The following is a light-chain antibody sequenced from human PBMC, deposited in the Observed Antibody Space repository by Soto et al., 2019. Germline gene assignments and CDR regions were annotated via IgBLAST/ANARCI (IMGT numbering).Light chain of an antibody. CDR1: SGDVGGYNY. J-gene: IGLJ2*01. Sequence: QSALTQPPSASGSPGQSVTISCTGTSGDVGGYNYVSWYQQHPGKAPQLMIYEVNKRPSGVPDRFSGSKSGNTASLTVSGLQAEDEADYYCSSFAGSNRVVFGGGTQLTVL. V-gene: IGLV2-8*01. CDR3: SSFAGSNRVV. CDR2: EVN.